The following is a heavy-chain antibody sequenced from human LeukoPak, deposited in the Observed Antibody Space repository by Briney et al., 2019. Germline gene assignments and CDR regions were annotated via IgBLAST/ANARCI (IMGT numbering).Heavy chain of an antibody. CDR1: GGSISSYY. V-gene: IGHV4-59*01. D-gene: IGHD5-24*01. CDR3: ARDRALGGWLLTFDY. J-gene: IGHJ4*02. CDR2: IYYTGST. Sequence: SETLSLTCAVSGGSISSYYWSWIRQPPGKGLEWVGYIYYTGSTNYNPSLESRVTISVDTSKSQFSLKLTSVTAADTAVYFCARDRALGGWLLTFDYWGRGTLVTVSS.